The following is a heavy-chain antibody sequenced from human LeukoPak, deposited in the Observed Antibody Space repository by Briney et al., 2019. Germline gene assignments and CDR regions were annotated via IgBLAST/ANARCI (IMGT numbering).Heavy chain of an antibody. V-gene: IGHV3-30*02. D-gene: IGHD3-22*01. CDR2: IRYDGSNK. J-gene: IGHJ4*02. CDR1: GFTFSSYG. Sequence: GGSLRLSCAASGFTFSSYGMHWVRQAPGKGLEWVAFIRYDGSNKYYADSVKGRFTISRDNSKNTLYLQMNSLRAEDTAVYYCAKDLYDSSGYGPIDYWGQGTLVTVSS. CDR3: AKDLYDSSGYGPIDY.